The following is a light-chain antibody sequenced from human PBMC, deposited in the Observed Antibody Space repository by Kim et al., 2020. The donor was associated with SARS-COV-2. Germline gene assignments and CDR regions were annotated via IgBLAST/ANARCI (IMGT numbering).Light chain of an antibody. V-gene: IGLV2-8*01. CDR2: EVS. Sequence: QSALTQPPSASGSPGQSVTISCTGTSSDVGYYNYVSWYQQHPGKAPKLMIYEVSKRPSGVPDRFSGSKSGNTASLTVCGLQAEDEADYYCSSYAGSNSVVFGGGTQLTVL. CDR1: SSDVGYYNY. J-gene: IGLJ2*01. CDR3: SSYAGSNSVV.